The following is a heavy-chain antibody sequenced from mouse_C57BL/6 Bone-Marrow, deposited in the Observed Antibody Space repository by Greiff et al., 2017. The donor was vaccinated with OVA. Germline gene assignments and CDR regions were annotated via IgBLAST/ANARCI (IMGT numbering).Heavy chain of an antibody. V-gene: IGHV5-12*01. CDR1: GFTFSDYY. J-gene: IGHJ1*03. D-gene: IGHD1-1*01. CDR2: ISNGGGST. Sequence: EVQLVESGGGLVQPGGSLKLSCAASGFTFSDYYMYWVRQTPEKRLEWVAYISNGGGSTYYPDTVKGRFTISRDNAKNTLYLQMSRLKSEDTAMYYCARRRTTDWYFDVWGTGTTVTVSS. CDR3: ARRRTTDWYFDV.